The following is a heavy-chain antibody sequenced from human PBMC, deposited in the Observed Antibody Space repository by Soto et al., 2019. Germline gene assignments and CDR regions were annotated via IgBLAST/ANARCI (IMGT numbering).Heavy chain of an antibody. D-gene: IGHD2-15*01. J-gene: IGHJ6*02. Sequence: GRALRVSCVDSGFTFRTYNMNWVRQAPGKGLEWVSGIRGFSPYTFYAESVKGRFTISRDNAKNSLYLQMNSLGVEDTAVYYCARDRGYDAHDYYYNAMDVWGQGTTVTVSS. CDR2: IRGFSPYT. CDR3: ARDRGYDAHDYYYNAMDV. CDR1: GFTFRTYN. V-gene: IGHV3-21*01.